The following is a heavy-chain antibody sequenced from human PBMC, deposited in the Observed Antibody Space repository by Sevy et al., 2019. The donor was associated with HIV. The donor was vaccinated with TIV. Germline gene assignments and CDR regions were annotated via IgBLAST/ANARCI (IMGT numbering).Heavy chain of an antibody. CDR1: GGSISSGGYS. D-gene: IGHD4-17*01. J-gene: IGHJ3*02. V-gene: IGHV4-30-2*01. Sequence: SESLSLTCAVSGGSISSGGYSWSWIRQPPGKGLEWIGYIYHSGSTYYNPSLKSRVTISVDRTKIQFFLKLSSVTAADTAVYYCARGDDYGDAFDIWGQGTMVTVSS. CDR2: IYHSGST. CDR3: ARGDDYGDAFDI.